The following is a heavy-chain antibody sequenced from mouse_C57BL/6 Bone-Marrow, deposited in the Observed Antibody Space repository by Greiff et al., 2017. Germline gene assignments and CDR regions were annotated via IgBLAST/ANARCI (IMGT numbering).Heavy chain of an antibody. V-gene: IGHV2-2*01. D-gene: IGHD2-4*01. Sequence: VKLVESGPGLVQPSQSLSITCTVSGFSLTSYGVHWVRQSPGKGLEWLGVIWSGGSTDYNAAFISRLSISKDNSKSQVFFKMNSLQADDTAIYYCARAIYYDYLAWFAYWGQGTLVTVSA. CDR1: GFSLTSYG. CDR2: IWSGGST. CDR3: ARAIYYDYLAWFAY. J-gene: IGHJ3*01.